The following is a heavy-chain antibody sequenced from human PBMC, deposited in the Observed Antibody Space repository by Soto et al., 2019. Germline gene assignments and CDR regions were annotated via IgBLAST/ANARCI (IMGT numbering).Heavy chain of an antibody. D-gene: IGHD1-26*01. J-gene: IGHJ6*02. CDR3: GKRRSPGDGMDV. Sequence: PGESLKISCKASGYSFTNYWIGWVRQMPGKGLEWMGIINPGDSDTRYSPSFQGQVTIAADKSISTAYLQWSSLKASDTAMYYCGKRRSPGDGMDVWGQGTAVTVSS. CDR2: INPGDSDT. CDR1: GYSFTNYW. V-gene: IGHV5-51*01.